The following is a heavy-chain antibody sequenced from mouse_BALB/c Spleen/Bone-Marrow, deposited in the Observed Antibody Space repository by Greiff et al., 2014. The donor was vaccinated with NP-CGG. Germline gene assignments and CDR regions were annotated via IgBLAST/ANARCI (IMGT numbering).Heavy chain of an antibody. D-gene: IGHD1-2*01. V-gene: IGHV3-2*02. CDR1: GYSITSDYA. Sequence: EVQLQQSGPGLVKPSQSLSLTCTVTGYSITSDYAWNWIRQFPGNKLEWMGYISYSANTNYNPSLKGRISITRDTSKNQFFLQLNSVTAEDTATYYCTRGTTAGFAYWGLGTLVTVSA. J-gene: IGHJ3*01. CDR2: ISYSANT. CDR3: TRGTTAGFAY.